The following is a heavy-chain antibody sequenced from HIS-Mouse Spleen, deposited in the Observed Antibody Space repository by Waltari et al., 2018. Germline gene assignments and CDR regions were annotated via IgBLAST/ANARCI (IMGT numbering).Heavy chain of an antibody. J-gene: IGHJ2*01. V-gene: IGHV4-39*07. Sequence: QLQLQESGPGLVKPSETLSLTCTVPGGSISSSSYYWGWFRQRPGKGLEWIGSIYYSGSTYYNPSLKSRVTISVDTSKNQFSLKLSSVTAADTAVYYCAREIPYSSSWYDWYFDLWGRGTLVTVSS. CDR3: AREIPYSSSWYDWYFDL. D-gene: IGHD6-13*01. CDR2: IYYSGST. CDR1: GGSISSSSYY.